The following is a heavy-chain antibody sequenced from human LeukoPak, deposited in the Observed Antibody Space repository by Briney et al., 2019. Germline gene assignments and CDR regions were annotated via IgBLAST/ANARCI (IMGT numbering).Heavy chain of an antibody. J-gene: IGHJ4*02. Sequence: PGGSLRLSCAASGFTFSSYAMHWVRQAPGKGLEWVAVISYDGGNKYYADSEKGRFTISRDTSKNTLSLQMNSLRAEDTAVYYCARSRGAVAGLYYFDYWGQGTLVTVSS. CDR1: GFTFSSYA. V-gene: IGHV3-30*04. CDR2: ISYDGGNK. CDR3: ARSRGAVAGLYYFDY. D-gene: IGHD6-19*01.